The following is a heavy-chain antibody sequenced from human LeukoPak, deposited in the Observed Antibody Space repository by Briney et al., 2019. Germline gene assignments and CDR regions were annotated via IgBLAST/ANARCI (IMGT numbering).Heavy chain of an antibody. CDR3: ARIEGSTFDY. J-gene: IGHJ4*02. V-gene: IGHV5-51*01. CDR2: IYPGDSES. CDR1: GYTFTSYW. Sequence: GESLKISCKGSGYTFTSYWIGWVRQMPGKGLEWMGIIYPGDSESKYNPSLQGQVTISADKSISAAYLQWSSLKASDTAIYYCARIEGSTFDYWGQGTLVTVSS.